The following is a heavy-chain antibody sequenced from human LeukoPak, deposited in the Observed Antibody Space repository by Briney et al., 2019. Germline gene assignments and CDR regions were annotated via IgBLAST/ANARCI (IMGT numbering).Heavy chain of an antibody. J-gene: IGHJ2*01. D-gene: IGHD6-19*01. Sequence: GGSLRLSCAASGFTVSSNYMSWVRQAPGKGLEWVSVIYSGGSTYYADSVKGRFTISRDNAKNSLYLQMNSLRAEDTAVYYCARYRRAVATWYFDLWGRGTLVTVSS. CDR3: ARYRRAVATWYFDL. CDR1: GFTVSSNY. CDR2: IYSGGST. V-gene: IGHV3-53*01.